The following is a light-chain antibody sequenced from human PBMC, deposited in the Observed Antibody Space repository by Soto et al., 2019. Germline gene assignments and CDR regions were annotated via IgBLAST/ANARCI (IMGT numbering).Light chain of an antibody. V-gene: IGLV2-23*02. Sequence: QSALTQPASVSGSPGQSITISCTGTSNTVGTYNLVSWYQQSPGKAPKLMIYEVTKRPSGVSNRFSGYKSGDTASLTISGLQAEDEADYYCCSNAGSTTGVFGGGTKVTVL. CDR1: SNTVGTYNL. J-gene: IGLJ3*02. CDR2: EVT. CDR3: CSNAGSTTGV.